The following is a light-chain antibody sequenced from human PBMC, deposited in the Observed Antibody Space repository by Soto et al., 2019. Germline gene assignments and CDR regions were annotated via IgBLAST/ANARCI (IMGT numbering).Light chain of an antibody. CDR3: QQDFDLPLT. Sequence: EIVMTQSPVTLSLSPGDRATLSCRASQSLSNTYISWYQQKPGQAHRLLIYGASTRATGIPARFSGSGSGTDFTLTISSLQPEDFALYYCQQDFDLPLTFGGGTKVEIK. CDR1: QSLSNTY. CDR2: GAS. J-gene: IGKJ4*01. V-gene: IGKV3D-7*01.